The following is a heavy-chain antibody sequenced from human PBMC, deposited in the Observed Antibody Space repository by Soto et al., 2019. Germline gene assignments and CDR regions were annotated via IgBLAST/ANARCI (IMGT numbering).Heavy chain of an antibody. CDR2: IYYSGST. CDR1: GGSISSSSYY. CDR3: ARVEVGATVQVDY. J-gene: IGHJ4*02. D-gene: IGHD1-26*01. Sequence: QLQLQESGPGLVKPSETLSLTCTVSGGSISSSSYYWGWIRQPPGKGLEWIGSIYYSGSTYYNPSLKSRVTISVDTSKNQFSLKLSSVTAADTAVYYCARVEVGATVQVDYWGQGTLVTVSS. V-gene: IGHV4-39*01.